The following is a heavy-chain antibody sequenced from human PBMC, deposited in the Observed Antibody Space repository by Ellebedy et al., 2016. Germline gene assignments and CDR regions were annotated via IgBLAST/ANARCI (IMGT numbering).Heavy chain of an antibody. D-gene: IGHD4-23*01. CDR1: GGSISSGSYY. J-gene: IGHJ4*02. CDR3: ARAGDFYGGNFDY. CDR2: IYTSGST. Sequence: SETLSLTXTVSGGSISSGSYYWSWIRQPAGKGLEWIGRIYTSGSTNYNPSLKSRVTMSVDTSKNQFSLKLSSVTAADTAVYYCARAGDFYGGNFDYWGQGTLVTVSS. V-gene: IGHV4-61*02.